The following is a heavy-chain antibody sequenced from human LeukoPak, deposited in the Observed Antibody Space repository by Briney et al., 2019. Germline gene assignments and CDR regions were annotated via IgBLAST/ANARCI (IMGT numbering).Heavy chain of an antibody. V-gene: IGHV5-51*01. Sequence: GEPLKISCKGSGYSFTSYWIGWVRQMPGKGLEWMGIIYPGDSDTRYSPSFQGQVTISADKSISTAYLQWSSLKASDTAMYYCARRLIGAYGDYGPYFDYWGQGTLVTVSS. CDR1: GYSFTSYW. D-gene: IGHD4-17*01. J-gene: IGHJ4*02. CDR3: ARRLIGAYGDYGPYFDY. CDR2: IYPGDSDT.